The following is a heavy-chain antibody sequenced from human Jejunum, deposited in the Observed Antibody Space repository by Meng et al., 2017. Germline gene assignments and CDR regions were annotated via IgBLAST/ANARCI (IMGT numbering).Heavy chain of an antibody. CDR3: AREVGSWAGDFDS. CDR2: INPNTGGT. J-gene: IGHJ4*02. V-gene: IGHV1-2*02. CDR1: GYTFTAYY. Sequence: EQQVQSAAVVKPSGAPLKVFCKASGYTFTAYYIHWLRQAPGQGLEWMGWINPNTGGTNYAQNYEDGVTMTRDTSINTAYMEVSRLRSDDTAVYYCAREVGSWAGDFDSWGQGTLVTVSS. D-gene: IGHD6-19*01.